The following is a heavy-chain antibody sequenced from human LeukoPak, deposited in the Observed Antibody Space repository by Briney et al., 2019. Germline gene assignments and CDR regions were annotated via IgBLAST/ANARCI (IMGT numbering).Heavy chain of an antibody. CDR3: ARGWCGGDCYLAFDI. J-gene: IGHJ3*02. D-gene: IGHD2-21*02. CDR2: IIPIFGTA. CDR1: GGTFSSYA. Sequence: ASVKVSCKASGGTFSSYAIGWVRQAPGQGLEWMGGIIPIFGTANYAQKFQGRVTITTDESTSTAYMGLSSLRSEDTAVYYCARGWCGGDCYLAFDIWGQGTMVTVSS. V-gene: IGHV1-69*05.